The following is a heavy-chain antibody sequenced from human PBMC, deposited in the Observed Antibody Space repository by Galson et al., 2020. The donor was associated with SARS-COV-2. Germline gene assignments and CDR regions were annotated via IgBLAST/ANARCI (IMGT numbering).Heavy chain of an antibody. Sequence: GESLKISCAASGFTFSNAWMSWVRQAPGKGLEWVGRIKSKTDGGTTDYAAPVKGRFTISRDDSKNTLYLQMNSLKTEDTAVYYCTTESALTYDIYGGSDYWGQGTLVTVSS. CDR3: TTESALTYDIYGGSDY. D-gene: IGHD3-9*01. CDR2: IKSKTDGGTT. V-gene: IGHV3-15*01. CDR1: GFTFSNAW. J-gene: IGHJ4*02.